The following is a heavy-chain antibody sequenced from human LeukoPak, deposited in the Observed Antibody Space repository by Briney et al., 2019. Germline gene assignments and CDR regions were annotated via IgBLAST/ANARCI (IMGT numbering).Heavy chain of an antibody. V-gene: IGHV1-69*04. J-gene: IGHJ4*02. CDR2: IIPILGIA. CDR1: GGTFSSYA. Sequence: HGASVQVSCKASGGTFSSYAISWVRQAPGQGLEWMGRIIPILGIANYAQKFQGRDTITADKSTSTAYLELSSLRSEDTAVYYCARELSWKYDYVWGSYTDWGQGTLVTVSS. D-gene: IGHD3-16*01. CDR3: ARELSWKYDYVWGSYTD.